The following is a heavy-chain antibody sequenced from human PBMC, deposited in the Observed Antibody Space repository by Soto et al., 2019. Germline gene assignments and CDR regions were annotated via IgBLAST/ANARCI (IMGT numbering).Heavy chain of an antibody. J-gene: IGHJ4*02. D-gene: IGHD2-15*01. CDR1: GFTFSSYA. V-gene: IGHV3-23*01. Sequence: EVQLLESGGGLVQPGGSLRLSCAASGFTFSSYAMSWVRQAPGKGLEWVSAISGSGGSAYYADSVKGRFTISRDNYKNTLYLQMNSQRAEDTAVYYCATHPPRHRSGGSCYRKYYFDYWGKGTLVAVSS. CDR2: ISGSGGSA. CDR3: ATHPPRHRSGGSCYRKYYFDY.